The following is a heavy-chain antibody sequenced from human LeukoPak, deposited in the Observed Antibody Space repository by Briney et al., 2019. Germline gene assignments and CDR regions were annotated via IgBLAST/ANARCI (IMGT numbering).Heavy chain of an antibody. V-gene: IGHV3-66*01. J-gene: IGHJ6*02. CDR1: GFTVSSNY. Sequence: PGGSLRLSRAASGFTVSSNYMSWVRQAPGKGLEWVSVISSGGSTYYADSVKGRFTISRDNSKNTLYLQMNSLRAEDTAVYYCAILGELSYYGMDVWGQGTTVTVSS. CDR3: AILGELSYYGMDV. CDR2: ISSGGST. D-gene: IGHD3-10*01.